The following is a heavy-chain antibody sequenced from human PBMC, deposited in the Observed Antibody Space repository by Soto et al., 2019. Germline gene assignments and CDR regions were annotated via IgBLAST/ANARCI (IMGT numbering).Heavy chain of an antibody. CDR2: IYHSGST. Sequence: QLQLQESGSGLVKPSQTLSLTCAVSGGSISSGGYSWSWIRQPPGKGLEWIGYIYHSGSTYYNPSPKRRVNISVDRSQNQFSPKLSSGTAADTAGDYWARGNQLLSAFDIWGQGTMVTVSS. CDR3: ARGNQLLSAFDI. D-gene: IGHD2-2*01. CDR1: GGSISSGGYS. J-gene: IGHJ3*02. V-gene: IGHV4-30-2*01.